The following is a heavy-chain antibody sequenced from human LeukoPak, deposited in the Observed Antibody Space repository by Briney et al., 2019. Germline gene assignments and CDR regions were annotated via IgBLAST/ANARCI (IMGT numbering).Heavy chain of an antibody. D-gene: IGHD6-13*01. CDR1: GFTFSSYA. CDR2: ISGSGGST. J-gene: IGHJ4*02. CDR3: AKDSQLVFGYFDH. V-gene: IGHV3-23*01. Sequence: GGSLRLSCAASGFTFSSYAMSWVRQAPGKGLEWVSAISGSGGSTYYADSVKGRFAISRDNSKNTLYLQMNSLRAEDTAVYYCAKDSQLVFGYFDHWGQGTLVTVSS.